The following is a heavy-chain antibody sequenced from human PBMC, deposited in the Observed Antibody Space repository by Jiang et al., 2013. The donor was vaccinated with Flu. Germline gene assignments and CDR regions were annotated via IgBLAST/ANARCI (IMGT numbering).Heavy chain of an antibody. J-gene: IGHJ6*02. D-gene: IGHD2-15*01. Sequence: KSRVTMSVDTSKNQFSLKLSSVTAADTAVYYCARVLKDCSGGTCYYYGLDVWGQGTTVTVSS. CDR3: ARVLKDCSGGTCYYYGLDV. V-gene: IGHV4-30-2*04.